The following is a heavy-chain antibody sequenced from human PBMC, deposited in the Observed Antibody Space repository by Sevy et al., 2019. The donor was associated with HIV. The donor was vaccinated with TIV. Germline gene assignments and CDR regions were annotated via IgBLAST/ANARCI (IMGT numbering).Heavy chain of an antibody. J-gene: IGHJ6*02. V-gene: IGHV3-30*02. CDR1: GFIFKSYG. Sequence: GGSLRLSCAASGFIFKSYGMHWVRQAPGKGLEWVTFIRNDGSTKYYAEAVRRRITASRDNSKNTLYLQMNSLRPEDTAVYYCVKGPHPAVTTSYALDVWGQGTTVTVSS. CDR3: VKGPHPAVTTSYALDV. CDR2: IRNDGSTK. D-gene: IGHD4-17*01.